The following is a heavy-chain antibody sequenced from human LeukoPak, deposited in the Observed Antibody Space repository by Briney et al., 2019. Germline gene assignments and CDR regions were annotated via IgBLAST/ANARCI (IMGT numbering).Heavy chain of an antibody. Sequence: ASVKVSCKASGYTFNSYAMHWVRQAPGQRLEWMGWISAGDGKTKYSQKFQGRVTITRDTSASTAYMELSSLRSEDTAVYYCARVRYYYGSGSYYPGGAFDPWGQGTLVTVSS. V-gene: IGHV1-3*01. CDR3: ARVRYYYGSGSYYPGGAFDP. J-gene: IGHJ5*02. CDR1: GYTFNSYA. CDR2: ISAGDGKT. D-gene: IGHD3-10*01.